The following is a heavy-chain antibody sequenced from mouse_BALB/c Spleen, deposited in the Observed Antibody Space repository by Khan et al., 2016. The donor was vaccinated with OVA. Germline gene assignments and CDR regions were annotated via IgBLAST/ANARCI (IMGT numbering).Heavy chain of an antibody. CDR2: INPSNGYT. V-gene: IGHV1-4*01. Sequence: QVQLQQSGAELARPGASVKMSCKASGYTFTSYTIHWIKLRPGQGLEWIGYINPSNGYTTYNQKFKDKATLTADKSSTTAYMELSSLTSDDSALYNCVRDGAYHRNDGWFAYWGQGTLVTVFA. J-gene: IGHJ3*01. D-gene: IGHD2-14*01. CDR3: VRDGAYHRNDGWFAY. CDR1: GYTFTSYT.